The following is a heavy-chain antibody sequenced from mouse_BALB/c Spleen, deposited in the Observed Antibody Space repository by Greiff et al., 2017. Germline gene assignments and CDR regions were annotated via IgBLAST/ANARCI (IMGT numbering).Heavy chain of an antibody. D-gene: IGHD1-1*01. CDR3: ARDGYGSTWFAY. J-gene: IGHJ3*01. CDR2: ISYSGST. V-gene: IGHV3-2*02. Sequence: EVKLVESGPGLVKPSQSLSLTCTVTGYSITSDYAWNWIRQFPGNKLEWMGYISYSGSTSYNPSLKSRISITRDTSKNQFFLQLNSVTTEDTATYYCARDGYGSTWFAYWGQGTLVTVSA. CDR1: GYSITSDYA.